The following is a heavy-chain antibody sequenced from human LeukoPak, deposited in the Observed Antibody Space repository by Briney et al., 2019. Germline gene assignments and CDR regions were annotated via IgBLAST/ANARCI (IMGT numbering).Heavy chain of an antibody. CDR3: AREKRRGEGTLDY. V-gene: IGHV4-61*01. D-gene: IGHD3-16*01. J-gene: IGHJ4*02. Sequence: SETLSLTCTVPGGSVSSGSYYWSWIRQPPGKGLEWIGYIYYSGSTNYNPSLKSRVTISVDTSKNQFSLKLSSVTAADTAVYYCAREKRRGEGTLDYWGQGTLVTVSS. CDR2: IYYSGST. CDR1: GGSVSSGSYY.